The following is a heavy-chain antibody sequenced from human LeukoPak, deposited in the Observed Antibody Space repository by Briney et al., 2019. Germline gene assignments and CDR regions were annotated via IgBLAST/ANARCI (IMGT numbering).Heavy chain of an antibody. Sequence: PGGSLRLSCAASGFTFRTYSMNWVRQAPGKGLEWVSYISSSGSTIYYADSVKGRITISRDNAKNSLYLQMSSLRDEDTAVYYCTRDTTTVVTHDWGQGTLVTVSS. CDR3: TRDTTTVVTHD. CDR1: GFTFRTYS. V-gene: IGHV3-48*02. CDR2: ISSSGSTI. J-gene: IGHJ4*02. D-gene: IGHD4-23*01.